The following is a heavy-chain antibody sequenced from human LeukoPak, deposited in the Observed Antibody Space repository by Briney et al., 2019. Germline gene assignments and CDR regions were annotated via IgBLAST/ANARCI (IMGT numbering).Heavy chain of an antibody. CDR1: GYTFTGYY. V-gene: IGHV1-2*02. Sequence: ASVKVSCKASGYTFTGYYMHWVRQAPGQGLEWVGWINPKSGGTNYAQKFQGRVTMTRDKSIRTAYMELSRLTSDDTAVYYCARAVPYYFGSGSTEEFDYWGQGTLVTVSS. D-gene: IGHD3-10*01. J-gene: IGHJ4*02. CDR2: INPKSGGT. CDR3: ARAVPYYFGSGSTEEFDY.